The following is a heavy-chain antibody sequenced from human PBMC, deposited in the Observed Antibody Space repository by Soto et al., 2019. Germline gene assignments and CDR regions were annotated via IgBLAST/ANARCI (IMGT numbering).Heavy chain of an antibody. CDR3: AHIVVAGLGYYFDY. J-gene: IGHJ4*02. CDR1: GFSLSSTRMA. CDR2: IYWDDDK. Sequence: QITLKESGPTLVKPTQTLTLTCTFSGFSLSSTRMAVVWIRQPPGKALEWLALIYWDDDKRYSPFLKSRLTITKDTSKNQVVLTMSNMDPVDTARYYCAHIVVAGLGYYFDYWGQGTLVPVSS. V-gene: IGHV2-5*02. D-gene: IGHD6-19*01.